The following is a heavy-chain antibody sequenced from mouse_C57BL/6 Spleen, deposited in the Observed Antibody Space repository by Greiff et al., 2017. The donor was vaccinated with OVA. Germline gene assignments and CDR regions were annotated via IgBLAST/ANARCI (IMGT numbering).Heavy chain of an antibody. CDR3: ATCPILLRSGGFAY. Sequence: QVQLQQPGAELVKPGASVKMSCKASGYTFTSYWITWVKQRPGQGLEWIGDIYPGSGSTNYNEKFKSKATLTVDTSSSTAYMQLSSLTSEDSAVYYGATCPILLRSGGFAYWGQGTLVTVSA. CDR2: IYPGSGST. V-gene: IGHV1-55*01. J-gene: IGHJ3*01. D-gene: IGHD1-1*01. CDR1: GYTFTSYW.